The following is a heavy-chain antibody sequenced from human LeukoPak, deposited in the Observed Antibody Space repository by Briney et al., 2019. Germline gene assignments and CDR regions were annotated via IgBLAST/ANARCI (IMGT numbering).Heavy chain of an antibody. Sequence: GGSLRLSCAASGFTFSSYAMHWVRQAPGKGLEWVALIAYDGSNKYYADSVKGRFTISRDNSKNTLYLQMNSLRAEDTAVFYCARGARGSGWRVFDIWGQGTMVTVSS. V-gene: IGHV3-30*04. D-gene: IGHD6-19*01. J-gene: IGHJ3*02. CDR3: ARGARGSGWRVFDI. CDR1: GFTFSSYA. CDR2: IAYDGSNK.